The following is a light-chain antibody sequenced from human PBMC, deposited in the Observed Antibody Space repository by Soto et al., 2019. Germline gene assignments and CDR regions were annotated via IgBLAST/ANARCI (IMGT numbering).Light chain of an antibody. J-gene: IGLJ1*01. Sequence: QSALPQPASLSGSPGQSITISCTGTSSDVGAYNYVSWYQQHPGKAPKLMISEVSNRPSGVSNRFSGSKSGNTASLTISGLQAEDDADYYCSSYTTSTTLPYVFGTGTKLTVL. CDR2: EVS. V-gene: IGLV2-14*01. CDR3: SSYTTSTTLPYV. CDR1: SSDVGAYNY.